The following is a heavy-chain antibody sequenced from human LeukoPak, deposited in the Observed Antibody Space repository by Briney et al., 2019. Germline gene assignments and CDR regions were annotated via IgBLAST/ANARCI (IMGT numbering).Heavy chain of an antibody. D-gene: IGHD5-12*01. CDR1: GFTFSSYS. Sequence: GGSLRLSCAASGFTFSSYSMSWVRQAPGKGLEWVSAISASGGSTYYADSVKGRSALSRDNSKNPLYLHMHSLRAADTAVYYCAKHDVDIVATIVPLIDYWGQGTLVSVSS. CDR2: ISASGGST. CDR3: AKHDVDIVATIVPLIDY. V-gene: IGHV3-23*01. J-gene: IGHJ4*02.